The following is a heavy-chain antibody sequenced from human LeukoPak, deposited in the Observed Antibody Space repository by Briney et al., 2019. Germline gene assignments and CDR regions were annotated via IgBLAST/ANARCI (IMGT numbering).Heavy chain of an antibody. Sequence: QSGGSLRLPCAASGFTFSNYGMHWVRQAPGKGLEWVAFIRYDGTNKNYADSVRGRFTISRDNSKNTLYLQMNSLRAEDTAVYYCAKKRSSTWYDFDYWGQGTLVTVSS. D-gene: IGHD6-13*01. CDR1: GFTFSNYG. V-gene: IGHV3-30*02. CDR2: IRYDGTNK. CDR3: AKKRSSTWYDFDY. J-gene: IGHJ4*02.